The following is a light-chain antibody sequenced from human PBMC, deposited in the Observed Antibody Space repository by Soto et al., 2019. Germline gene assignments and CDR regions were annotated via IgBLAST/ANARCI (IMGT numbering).Light chain of an antibody. CDR3: QQYGSSHT. CDR1: ETVATN. Sequence: EVVMTQSPATLSVSPGERATLSCRASETVATNLAWYQQKPGQAPRLLIHGASNRATGIPDRFSGSVSGSDFILTINRLEPEDFAVYYCQQYGSSHTFGQGTRLEI. J-gene: IGKJ5*01. V-gene: IGKV3-20*01. CDR2: GAS.